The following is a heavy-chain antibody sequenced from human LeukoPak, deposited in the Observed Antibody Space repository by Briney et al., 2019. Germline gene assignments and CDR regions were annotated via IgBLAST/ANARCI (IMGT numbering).Heavy chain of an antibody. J-gene: IGHJ3*02. CDR2: ISAYNGNT. CDR3: AREETQVAFDI. V-gene: IGHV1-18*04. Sequence: ASVKVSCKASGYTFTGYYMHCVRQAPGQGLEWMGWISAYNGNTNYAQKPQGRVTMTTDRSTSTAYMELRSLRSDDTAVYYCAREETQVAFDIWGQGTMVTVSS. CDR1: GYTFTGYY. D-gene: IGHD5-24*01.